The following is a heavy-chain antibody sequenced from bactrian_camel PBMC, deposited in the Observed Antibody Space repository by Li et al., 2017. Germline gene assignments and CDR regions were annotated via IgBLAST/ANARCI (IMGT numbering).Heavy chain of an antibody. V-gene: IGHV3S55*01. D-gene: IGHD2*01. Sequence: VQLVESGGGSVEAGGSLRLACVVSGYAYGGNCLGWFRQVPGKEREGVAMIDRDGIRNYAAAVKGRFTISKDTAENTLDLQMNSLQPEDTAMFHCAAGVRRRGCGGSCLAGFDYWGQGTQVTVS. CDR1: GYAYGGNC. CDR3: AAGVRRRGCGGSCLAGFDY. CDR2: IDRDGIR. J-gene: IGHJ4*01.